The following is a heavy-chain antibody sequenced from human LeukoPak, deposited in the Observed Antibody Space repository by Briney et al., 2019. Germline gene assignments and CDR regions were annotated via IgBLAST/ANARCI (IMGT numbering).Heavy chain of an antibody. CDR1: GFSFSSSA. J-gene: IGHJ6*02. V-gene: IGHV3-64*04. D-gene: IGHD3-10*01. CDR2: ISSIGGST. Sequence: PGGSLRLSCSASGFSFSSSAMYWVRQAPGKGLEYVSAISSIGGSTYYADSVKGRFTISRDNSKNTLYLQMNSLRAEDTAVYYCARDRYYGSGSYYTYYYYGMDVWGQGATVTVSS. CDR3: ARDRYYGSGSYYTYYYYGMDV.